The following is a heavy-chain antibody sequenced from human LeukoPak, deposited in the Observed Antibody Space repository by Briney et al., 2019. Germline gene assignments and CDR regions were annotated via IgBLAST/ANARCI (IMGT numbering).Heavy chain of an antibody. CDR2: IRSSSSYT. Sequence: GGSLRLSCSASGFTFSGYGMHWVRQAPGKGLEWVSYIRSSSSYTYYADSVKGRFTISRDNSKNSLYLQMNSLRAEDTAVYYCARDLLPVTTDYYYYGMDVWGQGTTVTVSS. D-gene: IGHD4-17*01. CDR1: GFTFSGYG. CDR3: ARDLLPVTTDYYYYGMDV. V-gene: IGHV3-21*01. J-gene: IGHJ6*02.